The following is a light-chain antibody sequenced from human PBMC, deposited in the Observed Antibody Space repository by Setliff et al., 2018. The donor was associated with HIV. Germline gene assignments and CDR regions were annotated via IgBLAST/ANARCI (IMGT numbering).Light chain of an antibody. Sequence: QSVLTQPASVSGSPGQSITISCTGTSSDIGAYNYVSWYQQHPGKAPQVMIYDVRKRPSGVSNCFSGSKSGNTASLAISGLQAEDEAAYYCSSYVNINTLVFGTGTKVTVL. J-gene: IGLJ1*01. CDR3: SSYVNINTLV. CDR1: SSDIGAYNY. CDR2: DVR. V-gene: IGLV2-14*03.